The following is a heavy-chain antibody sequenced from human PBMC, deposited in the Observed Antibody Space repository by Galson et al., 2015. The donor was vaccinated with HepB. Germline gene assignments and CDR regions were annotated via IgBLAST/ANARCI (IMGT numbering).Heavy chain of an antibody. J-gene: IGHJ5*02. V-gene: IGHV3-30*18. Sequence: SLRLSCAASGFTLSSYGMHWVRQAPGKGLEWVAVISYDGSNKYYADSVKGRFTISRDNSKNTLYLQMNSLRAEDTAVYYCAKGSIAAPLGWFDPWGQGTLVTVSS. D-gene: IGHD6-6*01. CDR3: AKGSIAAPLGWFDP. CDR1: GFTLSSYG. CDR2: ISYDGSNK.